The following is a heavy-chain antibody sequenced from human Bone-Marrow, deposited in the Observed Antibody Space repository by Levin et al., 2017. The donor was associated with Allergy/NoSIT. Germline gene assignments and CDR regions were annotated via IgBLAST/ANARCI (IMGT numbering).Heavy chain of an antibody. J-gene: IGHJ6*02. CDR3: ARGRQQRLATAMDV. CDR1: GFTFSNYW. V-gene: IGHV3-7*01. D-gene: IGHD6-25*01. CDR2: IKQDGSEK. Sequence: LSLTCAASGFTFSNYWMSWVRQAPGKGLEWVANIKQDGSEKYYVDSVKGRFTISRDNAKNSLYLQMNSLRAEDTAVFYCARGRQQRLATAMDVWGQGTTVTVSS.